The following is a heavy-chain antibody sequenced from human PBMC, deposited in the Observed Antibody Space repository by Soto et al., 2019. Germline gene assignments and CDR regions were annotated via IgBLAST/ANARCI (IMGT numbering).Heavy chain of an antibody. D-gene: IGHD6-19*01. J-gene: IGHJ6*02. CDR2: ISGSGGST. CDR1: GFTFSSYA. Sequence: GGSLRLSCAASGFTFSSYAMSWVRQAPGKGLEGVSAISGSGGSTYYADSVKGRFTIPRDNSKNTLYLQMSSLRADDTAVYYCARDGPFISEAAPAFQYAMDVWGQGTPVTVSS. CDR3: ARDGPFISEAAPAFQYAMDV. V-gene: IGHV3-23*01.